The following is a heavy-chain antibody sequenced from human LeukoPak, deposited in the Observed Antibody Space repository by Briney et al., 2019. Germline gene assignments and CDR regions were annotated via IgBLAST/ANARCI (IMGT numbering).Heavy chain of an antibody. CDR3: TRGRGGVALDY. D-gene: IGHD3-16*01. V-gene: IGHV1-69*05. Sequence: GASVKVSCKASGGTFSSYAISWARQAPGQGLEWMGGIIPIFGTTNYAQNFQGRVTISTDESTSTAFMELSSLKSGDTAVYYCTRGRGGVALDYWGQGTLVTVSS. CDR1: GGTFSSYA. J-gene: IGHJ4*02. CDR2: IIPIFGTT.